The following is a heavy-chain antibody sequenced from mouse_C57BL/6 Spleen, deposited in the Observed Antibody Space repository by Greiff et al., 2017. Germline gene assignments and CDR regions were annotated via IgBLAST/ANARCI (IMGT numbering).Heavy chain of an antibody. CDR1: GYTFTSYW. Sequence: QVQLQQPGAELVMPGASVKLSCKASGYTFTSYWMHWAKQRPGQGLEWIGEIDPSDSYTNYNQKFKGKSTLTVDKSSSTAYMQLSSLTSEDSAVYYCARGFYDGYYLYAMDYGGQGTSVTVSS. CDR2: IDPSDSYT. V-gene: IGHV1-69*01. J-gene: IGHJ4*01. CDR3: ARGFYDGYYLYAMDY. D-gene: IGHD2-3*01.